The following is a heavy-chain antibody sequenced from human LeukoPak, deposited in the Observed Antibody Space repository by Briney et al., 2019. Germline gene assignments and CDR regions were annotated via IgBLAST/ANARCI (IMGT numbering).Heavy chain of an antibody. CDR2: IYYSGST. J-gene: IGHJ4*02. CDR3: ARVNGGSYGIDY. D-gene: IGHD1-26*01. CDR1: GGSISSYY. V-gene: IGHV4-59*01. Sequence: SSETLSLTCTVSGGSISSYYWSWIRQPPGKGLEWIGYIYYSGSTNYNPSLKSRVTISVDTSKNQVSLKLSAVTTADTAVYYCARVNGGSYGIDYWGQGTLVTVSS.